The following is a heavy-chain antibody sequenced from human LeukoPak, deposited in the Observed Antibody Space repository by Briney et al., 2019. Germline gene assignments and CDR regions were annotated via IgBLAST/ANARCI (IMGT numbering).Heavy chain of an antibody. D-gene: IGHD6-13*01. J-gene: IGHJ5*02. CDR1: GFTFYDYG. Sequence: GGSLRLSCAASGFTFYDYGMSWVRQAPGKGLEWVSGINWNGGSTGYADSVKGRFTISRDNAKNSLYLQMNRLRAEDTALYHCAREGGAAYWFDPWGQGTLVTVSA. CDR3: AREGGAAYWFDP. CDR2: INWNGGST. V-gene: IGHV3-20*01.